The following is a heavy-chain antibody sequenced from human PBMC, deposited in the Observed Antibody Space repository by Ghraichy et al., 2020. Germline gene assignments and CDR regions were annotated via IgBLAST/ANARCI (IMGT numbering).Heavy chain of an antibody. CDR1: GFTFSAFS. CDR2: ISANGGDT. Sequence: GDSLNISCSASGFTFSAFSMYWVRQAPGKGLQYVSAISANGGDTYYADSVKGRFTISRDNSKNTLYLQMSSLRADDTALYYCAVVGGTGWLDPWGQGTLVTVSS. D-gene: IGHD1-26*01. CDR3: AVVGGTGWLDP. J-gene: IGHJ5*02. V-gene: IGHV3-64D*06.